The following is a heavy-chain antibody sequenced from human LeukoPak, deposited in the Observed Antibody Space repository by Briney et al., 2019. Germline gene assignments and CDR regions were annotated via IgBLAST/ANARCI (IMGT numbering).Heavy chain of an antibody. CDR3: ARHSNWNGGVDWFDP. V-gene: IGHV4-59*08. CDR1: GGSISNFF. D-gene: IGHD1-20*01. Sequence: SETLSLTCTVSGGSISNFFWSWIRQPPGKGFEWIAYIHYSGSPHYNPSLNSRVTASIDTSKNQFSLQLNSVTAADTAVYYCARHSNWNGGVDWFDPWGQGIQVTVSS. J-gene: IGHJ5*02. CDR2: IHYSGSP.